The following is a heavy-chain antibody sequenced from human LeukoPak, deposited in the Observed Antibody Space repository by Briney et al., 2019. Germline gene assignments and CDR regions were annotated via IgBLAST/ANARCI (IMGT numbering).Heavy chain of an antibody. V-gene: IGHV3-30-3*01. Sequence: GRSLRLPCAASGFTFSSYATHWVRQAPGKGLEWVAVISYDGSNKYYADSVKGRFTISRDNSKNTLYLQMNSLRAEDTAVYYCASPPLGYCSGGSCYPGYWYFDIWGRGTLVTVSS. D-gene: IGHD2-15*01. CDR3: ASPPLGYCSGGSCYPGYWYFDI. CDR1: GFTFSSYA. CDR2: ISYDGSNK. J-gene: IGHJ2*01.